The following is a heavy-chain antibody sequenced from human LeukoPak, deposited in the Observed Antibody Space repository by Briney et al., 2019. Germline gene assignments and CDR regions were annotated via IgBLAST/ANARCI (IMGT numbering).Heavy chain of an antibody. D-gene: IGHD2-2*01. J-gene: IGHJ4*02. CDR1: GGSISSGSYF. V-gene: IGHV4-61*02. CDR3: ARFPDLGVDSC. Sequence: PSETLSLTCTVSGGSISSGSYFWTWIRQPAGKGLEWIGRIYTTGDTHYNPSLKSRVAISIDTSKNHFSLDLTSVTAADTAVYYCARFPDLGVDSCWGQGTLVTVSS. CDR2: IYTTGDT.